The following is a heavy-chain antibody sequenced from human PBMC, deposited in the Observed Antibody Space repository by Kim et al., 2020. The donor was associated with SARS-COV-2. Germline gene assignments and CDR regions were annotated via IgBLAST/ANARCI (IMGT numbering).Heavy chain of an antibody. CDR1: GFTFSSYW. CDR2: IKQDGSEK. V-gene: IGHV3-7*01. Sequence: GGSLRLSCAASGFTFSSYWMSWVRQAPGKGLEWVANIKQDGSEKYYVDSVKGRFTISRDNAKNSPYLQMNSLRAEDTAVYYCARDASDPVNYFDYWGQGTLVTASS. D-gene: IGHD3-16*01. J-gene: IGHJ4*02. CDR3: ARDASDPVNYFDY.